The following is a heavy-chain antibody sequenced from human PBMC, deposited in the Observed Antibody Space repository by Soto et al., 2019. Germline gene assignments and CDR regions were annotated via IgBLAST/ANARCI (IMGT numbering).Heavy chain of an antibody. CDR1: GFSLSTSGMC. Sequence: SGPTLVNPTQTLTLTCTFSGFSLSTSGMCVSWIRQPPGKALEWLALIDWDDDKYYSTSLKTRLTISKDTSKNQVVLTMTNMDPVDTATYYCALIITIPDLNWFDPWGQGTLVTVSS. V-gene: IGHV2-70*01. J-gene: IGHJ5*02. CDR3: ALIITIPDLNWFDP. CDR2: IDWDDDK. D-gene: IGHD3-3*01.